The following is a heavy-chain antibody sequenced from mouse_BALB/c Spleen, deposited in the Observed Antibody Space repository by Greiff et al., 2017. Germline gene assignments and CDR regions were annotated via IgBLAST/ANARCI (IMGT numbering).Heavy chain of an antibody. D-gene: IGHD2-12*01. J-gene: IGHJ2*01. CDR3: AREDDDYFDY. CDR1: GFTFSSYA. V-gene: IGHV5-6-5*01. Sequence: DVMLVESGGGLVKPGGSLKLSCAASGFTFSSYAMSWVRQTPEKRLEWVASISSGGSTYYPDSVKGRFTISRDNARNILYLQMSSLRSEDTAMYYCAREDDDYFDYWGQGTTLTVSS. CDR2: ISSGGST.